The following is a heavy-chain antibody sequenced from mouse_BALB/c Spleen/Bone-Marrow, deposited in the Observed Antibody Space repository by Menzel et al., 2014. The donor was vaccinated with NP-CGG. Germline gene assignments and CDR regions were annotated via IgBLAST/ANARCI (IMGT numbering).Heavy chain of an antibody. CDR3: ARGGDHGFMDY. V-gene: IGHV1-54*01. J-gene: IGHJ4*01. CDR1: GYAFTNYL. CDR2: INPGSGGT. D-gene: IGHD1-2*01. Sequence: VQLQQSGAELVRPGTSVKVSCKASGYAFTNYLIEWVKQRPGQGLEWIGVINPGSGGTNYNEKFKGKATLTADKSSSTAYMQLSSLTSDDSAVYFCARGGDHGFMDYWGQGTSATVSS.